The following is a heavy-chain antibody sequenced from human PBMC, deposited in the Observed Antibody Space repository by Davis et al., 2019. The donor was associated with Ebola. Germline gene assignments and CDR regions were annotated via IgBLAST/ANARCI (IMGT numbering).Heavy chain of an antibody. CDR2: IWYDESNS. D-gene: IGHD2-15*01. CDR1: GITVSASD. CDR3: ARALGYCSGGSCYYYHGMDV. J-gene: IGHJ6*02. V-gene: IGHV3-33*08. Sequence: PGGSLRLSCAASGITVSASDMSWVRQAPGKGLEWVATIWYDESNSYYADSVKGRFTISRDNSTNTLYLQMNSLRAEDTAVYYCARALGYCSGGSCYYYHGMDVWGQGTTVTVSS.